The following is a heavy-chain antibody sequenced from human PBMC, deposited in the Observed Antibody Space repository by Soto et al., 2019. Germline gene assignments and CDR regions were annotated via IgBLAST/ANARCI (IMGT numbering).Heavy chain of an antibody. CDR2: IFYDGSKI. Sequence: GGSLRLSCAASGFSFSSSGMHWVRQAPGKGLEWVAGIFYDGSKIHYADSVKGLFTISRDNSKNTVHLQMNSLRPEDTAVYYCAKDSTGPYDYWGQGTLVTVSS. D-gene: IGHD3-9*01. CDR3: AKDSTGPYDY. J-gene: IGHJ4*02. V-gene: IGHV3-30*18. CDR1: GFSFSSSG.